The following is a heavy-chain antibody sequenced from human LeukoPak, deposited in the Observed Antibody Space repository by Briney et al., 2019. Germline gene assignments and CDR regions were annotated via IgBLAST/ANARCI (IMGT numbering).Heavy chain of an antibody. CDR3: AREMGALDYGDYVDAFDI. Sequence: ASVKVSCKASGYTFTSYYMHWVRQAPGQGLEWMGIINPSGGSTSYAQKFQGRVTMTRDMSTSTVYMELSSLRSEDTAVYYCAREMGALDYGDYVDAFDIWGQGTMVTVSS. CDR1: GYTFTSYY. D-gene: IGHD4-17*01. V-gene: IGHV1-46*01. J-gene: IGHJ3*02. CDR2: INPSGGST.